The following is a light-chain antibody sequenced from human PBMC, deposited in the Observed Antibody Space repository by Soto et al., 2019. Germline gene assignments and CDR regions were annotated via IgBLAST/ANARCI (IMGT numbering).Light chain of an antibody. J-gene: IGKJ3*01. V-gene: IGKV1-39*01. CDR2: AAS. CDR1: DSIDRY. Sequence: DIQMTQSPSSLSAFVGDTATINCRATDSIDRYLNWYQQKPGQAPRVLVTAASTLESGVPTWFSGGGSATYITLTINDLHPDDFATYYCQGTYSAPFTFGPGTKVSIK. CDR3: QGTYSAPFT.